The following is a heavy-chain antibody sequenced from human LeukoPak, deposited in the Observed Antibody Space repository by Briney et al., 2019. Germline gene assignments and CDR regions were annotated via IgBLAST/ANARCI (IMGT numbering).Heavy chain of an antibody. J-gene: IGHJ5*02. CDR2: INTNTGNP. Sequence: ASVNVSCKASGYTFTSYAMNWVRQAPGQGLEWMGWINTNTGNPTYAQGFTGRFVFSLDTSVSTAYLQISSLTAEDTAVYYCARDGRFLEWLGRGNWFDPWGQGTLVTVSS. CDR3: ARDGRFLEWLGRGNWFDP. V-gene: IGHV7-4-1*02. D-gene: IGHD3-3*01. CDR1: GYTFTSYA.